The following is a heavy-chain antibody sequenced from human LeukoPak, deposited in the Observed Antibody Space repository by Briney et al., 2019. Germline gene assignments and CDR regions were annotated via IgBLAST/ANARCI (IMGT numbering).Heavy chain of an antibody. CDR1: GFTFSSYG. V-gene: IGHV3-33*06. CDR3: AKEGLELPNYYYYYMDV. D-gene: IGHD1-7*01. J-gene: IGHJ6*03. Sequence: GGSLRLSCAASGFTFSSYGMHWVRRAPGKGLEWVAVIWYDGSNKYYADSVKGRFTISRDNSKNTLYLQMNSLRAEDTAVYYCAKEGLELPNYYYYYMDVWGKGTTVTVSS. CDR2: IWYDGSNK.